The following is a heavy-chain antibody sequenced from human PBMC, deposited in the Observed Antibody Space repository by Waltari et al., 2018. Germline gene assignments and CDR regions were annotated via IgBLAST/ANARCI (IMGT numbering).Heavy chain of an antibody. V-gene: IGHV3-30*18. Sequence: WVRQAPGKGLEWVAVISYDGSNKYYADSVKGRFTISRDNSKNTLYLQMNSLRAEDTAVYYCAKGGVVGATTRRPFDYWGQGTLVTVSS. D-gene: IGHD1-26*01. CDR2: ISYDGSNK. CDR3: AKGGVVGATTRRPFDY. J-gene: IGHJ4*02.